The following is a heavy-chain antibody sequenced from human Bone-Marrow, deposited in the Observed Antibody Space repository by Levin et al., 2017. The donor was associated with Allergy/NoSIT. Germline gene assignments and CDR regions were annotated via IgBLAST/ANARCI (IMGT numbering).Heavy chain of an antibody. Sequence: PSETLSLTCTVSGGSMTNYYWSWIRQPPGKGLEWIGYIFYNGIPNYNSSLESRVTMSVDTSKNQFSLKLRSVTAADPAVYYCARHFPEGIAASPYKMFDPWGQGTLVTVSS. CDR1: GGSMTNYY. CDR2: IFYNGIP. CDR3: ARHFPEGIAASPYKMFDP. V-gene: IGHV4-59*08. J-gene: IGHJ5*02. D-gene: IGHD6-13*01.